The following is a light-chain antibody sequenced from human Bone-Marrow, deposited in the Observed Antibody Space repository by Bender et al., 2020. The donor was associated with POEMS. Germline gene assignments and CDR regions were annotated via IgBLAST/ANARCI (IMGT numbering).Light chain of an antibody. Sequence: SYVLTQPPSVSVAPGQTATITCGGNNIGSRNVYWYQQKPGRAPVLVVYDDIDRSLGIPERFSGSKSGNTAALTISSVVAGDEADYYCQVWDSISDHRVFGGGTKLTVL. V-gene: IGLV3-21*02. CDR1: NIGSRN. J-gene: IGLJ3*02. CDR3: QVWDSISDHRV. CDR2: DDI.